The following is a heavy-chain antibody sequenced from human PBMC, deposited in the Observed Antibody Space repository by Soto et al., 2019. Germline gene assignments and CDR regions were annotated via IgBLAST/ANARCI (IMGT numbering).Heavy chain of an antibody. Sequence: GGSLRLSYAASGFTFSSYAISWVRQAPGKGLEWVSAISGSGGSTYYADSVKGRFTISRDNSKNTLYLQMNSLRAEDTAVYYCAKDLKGPYCSGGSCYPGYWGQGTLVTVSS. D-gene: IGHD2-15*01. V-gene: IGHV3-23*01. CDR2: ISGSGGST. CDR1: GFTFSSYA. J-gene: IGHJ4*02. CDR3: AKDLKGPYCSGGSCYPGY.